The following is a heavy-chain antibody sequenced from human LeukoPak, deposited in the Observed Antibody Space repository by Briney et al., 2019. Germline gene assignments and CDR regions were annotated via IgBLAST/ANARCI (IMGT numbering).Heavy chain of an antibody. CDR1: GFTFSNAW. CDR3: TTDRGGYCSSTSCYIGAFDI. CDR2: IKSKTDGGTT. V-gene: IGHV3-15*01. D-gene: IGHD2-2*02. J-gene: IGHJ3*02. Sequence: GGSLRLSCAASGFTFSNAWMSWVRQAPGKGLEWVGRIKSKTDGGTTDYAAPGKGRFTISRDDSKNTLYLQMNSLKTEDTAVYYCTTDRGGYCSSTSCYIGAFDIWGQGTMVTVSS.